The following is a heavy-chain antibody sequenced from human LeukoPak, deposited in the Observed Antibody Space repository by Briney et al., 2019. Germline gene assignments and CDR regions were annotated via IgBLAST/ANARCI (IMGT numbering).Heavy chain of an antibody. CDR1: GGSISSYY. V-gene: IGHV4-59*08. Sequence: PSETLSLTCTVSGGSISSYYWSWIRQPPGKGLEWIGYIYYSGSTNYNPSLKSRVTISVDTSKSQFSLKLSSVTAADTAVYYCARRNPTVVTRSRYTVSDAFDIWGQGTMVTVSS. D-gene: IGHD4-23*01. CDR3: ARRNPTVVTRSRYTVSDAFDI. CDR2: IYYSGST. J-gene: IGHJ3*02.